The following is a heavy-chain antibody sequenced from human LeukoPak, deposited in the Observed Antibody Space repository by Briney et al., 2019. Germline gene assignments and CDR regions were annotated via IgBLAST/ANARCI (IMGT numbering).Heavy chain of an antibody. J-gene: IGHJ4*02. CDR3: ARWYYDSGGYPDY. CDR1: GGSVSSGSYY. V-gene: IGHV4-61*01. Sequence: SETLSLTCTVSGGSVSSGSYYWSWIRQPPGKGLEWIGYIYYSGSTNYNPSLKSRVTISVDTSKNQFSLKLSSVTAADTAVYYCARWYYDSGGYPDYWGQGTLVTVSS. CDR2: IYYSGST. D-gene: IGHD3-22*01.